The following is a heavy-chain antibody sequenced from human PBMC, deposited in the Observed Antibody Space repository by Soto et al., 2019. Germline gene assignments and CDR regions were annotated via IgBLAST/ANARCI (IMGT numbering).Heavy chain of an antibody. CDR1: GGSVSTGMKY. J-gene: IGHJ6*02. CDR2: MYKTGET. Sequence: ETLSLTCTVSGGSVSTGMKYWGWVRQPPGKALEFIGYMYKTGETLLNSSLKSRVTLSMDTSKNQFSLKLSSVTAADTAVYSCTRDVHGSTNTVWGQGTTVTVYS. D-gene: IGHD2-8*01. CDR3: TRDVHGSTNTV. V-gene: IGHV4-61*01.